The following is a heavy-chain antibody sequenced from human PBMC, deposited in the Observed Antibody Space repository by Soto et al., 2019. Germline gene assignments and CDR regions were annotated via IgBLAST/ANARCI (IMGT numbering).Heavy chain of an antibody. V-gene: IGHV1-69*12. CDR1: GGTFSSYA. Sequence: QVQLVQSGAEVKKPGSSVKVSCKASGGTFSSYAISWVRQAPGQGLEWMGGIIPIFGTANYAQKFQGRVTITADESTSTAYMELSSLRSEDTAVYYCAREAGWELPGGRGYYYYGMDVWGQGTTVTVSS. J-gene: IGHJ6*02. CDR3: AREAGWELPGGRGYYYYGMDV. D-gene: IGHD1-26*01. CDR2: IIPIFGTA.